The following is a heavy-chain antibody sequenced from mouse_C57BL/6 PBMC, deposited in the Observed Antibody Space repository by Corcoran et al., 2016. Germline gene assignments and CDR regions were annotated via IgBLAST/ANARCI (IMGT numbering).Heavy chain of an antibody. CDR2: IYPGDGDT. J-gene: IGHJ4*01. CDR3: ARSPGTGAMDY. Sequence: QVQLQQSGAELVNPGASVKISCKASGYAFSSYWMNWVKQRPGKGLEWIGQIYPGDGDTNYNGKFKGKATLTADKSSSTAYMQLSSLTSEDSAVYFGARSPGTGAMDYWGQGTSVTVSS. CDR1: GYAFSSYW. V-gene: IGHV1-80*01. D-gene: IGHD4-1*01.